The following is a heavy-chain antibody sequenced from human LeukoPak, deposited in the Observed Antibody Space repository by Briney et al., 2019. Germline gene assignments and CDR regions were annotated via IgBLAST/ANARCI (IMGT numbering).Heavy chain of an antibody. CDR2: ISYDGSYK. D-gene: IGHD1-1*01. CDR3: AKGTTTPTTGTLEKDAFDI. J-gene: IGHJ3*02. V-gene: IGHV3-30*18. Sequence: GRSLRLSCAASGFTFRTYDMHWVRQAPGKGLEWVAVISYDGSYKYYADSVRGRFTISRDNSENTLLLQTNSRREEDTAVYYCAKGTTTPTTGTLEKDAFDIWGQGTMVTVSS. CDR1: GFTFRTYD.